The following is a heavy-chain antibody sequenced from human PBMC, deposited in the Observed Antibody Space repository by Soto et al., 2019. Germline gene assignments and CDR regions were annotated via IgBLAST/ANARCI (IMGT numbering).Heavy chain of an antibody. CDR3: ARHFDSSGYYPDY. D-gene: IGHD3-22*01. Sequence: PXESVTTSCEGSGYRFTSYWSALVRQMPGKGLEWVGVIYPGDSDVKYSPSFEGHITISVDRSDSTAYLQWTSLKASDTAMYFCARHFDSSGYYPDYWGQGTQVTVSS. V-gene: IGHV5-51*01. CDR2: IYPGDSDV. CDR1: GYRFTSYW. J-gene: IGHJ4*02.